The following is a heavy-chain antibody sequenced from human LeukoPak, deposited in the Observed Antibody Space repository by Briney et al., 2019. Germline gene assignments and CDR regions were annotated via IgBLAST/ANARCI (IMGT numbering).Heavy chain of an antibody. CDR3: ARCLEQQLVLRNWFDP. CDR2: IYYSGST. V-gene: IGHV4-39*01. D-gene: IGHD6-13*01. Sequence: SETLSLTCTVSGGSISSSSYYWGWIRQPPGKGLEWIGSIYYSGSTYYNPSLKSRVTISVDTSKNQFSLKLSSVTAADTAVYYCARCLEQQLVLRNWFDPWGQGTLVTVSS. CDR1: GGSISSSSYY. J-gene: IGHJ5*02.